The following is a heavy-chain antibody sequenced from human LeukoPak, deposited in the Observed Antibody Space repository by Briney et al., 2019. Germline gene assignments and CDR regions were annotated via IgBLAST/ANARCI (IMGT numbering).Heavy chain of an antibody. Sequence: GGSLRLSCAASGFTFSNYAMSWVRQAPGKGLEWVSAISGSGGSTYYADSVKGRFTISRDNSKNTLYLQMNSLRAEDTAVYYCAKGMSVVVVILDPFDYWGQGTLVTVSS. CDR1: GFTFSNYA. D-gene: IGHD3-22*01. CDR2: ISGSGGST. CDR3: AKGMSVVVVILDPFDY. J-gene: IGHJ4*02. V-gene: IGHV3-23*01.